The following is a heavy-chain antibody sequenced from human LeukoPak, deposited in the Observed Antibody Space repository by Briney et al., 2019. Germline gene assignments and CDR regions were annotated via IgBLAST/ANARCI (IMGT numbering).Heavy chain of an antibody. CDR2: IRYDGGEE. Sequence: GGSLRLSCETSGFIFSNCWMTWVRQAPGKGLEWVANIRYDGGEENYADSVKGRFTISRDNAKNSVFLQMNSLRVEDTAIYFCANTTYYFNWGQGTLVTVSS. J-gene: IGHJ4*02. D-gene: IGHD2/OR15-2a*01. V-gene: IGHV3-7*01. CDR3: ANTTYYFN. CDR1: GFIFSNCW.